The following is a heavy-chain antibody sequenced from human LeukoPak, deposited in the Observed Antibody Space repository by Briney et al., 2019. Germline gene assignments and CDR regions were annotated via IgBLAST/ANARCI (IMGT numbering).Heavy chain of an antibody. CDR3: ARAQSQAPPSVAFDI. CDR2: IYYSGST. CDR1: GGSISSGDYY. V-gene: IGHV4-30-4*01. Sequence: KPSETLSLTCTVSGGSISSGDYYWSWIRQPPGKGLEWIGYIYYSGSTYYNPSLKSRVTISVDTSKNQFSLKLSSVTAADTAVYYCARAQSQAPPSVAFDIWGQGTMVTVSS. J-gene: IGHJ3*02.